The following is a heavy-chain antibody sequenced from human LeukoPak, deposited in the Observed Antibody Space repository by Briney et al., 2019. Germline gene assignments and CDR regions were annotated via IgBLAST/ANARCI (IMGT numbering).Heavy chain of an antibody. CDR2: IYYSGST. CDR1: GGSISSSSYY. Sequence: SETLSLTCTVSGGSISSSSYYWGWIRQPPGKGLEWIGSIYYSGSTYYNPSLKSRVTISVDTSKNQFSLKLSSVTAADTAVYYCARDRGRWPHYAFDIWGHGTMVTVSS. J-gene: IGHJ3*02. V-gene: IGHV4-39*07. CDR3: ARDRGRWPHYAFDI. D-gene: IGHD3-10*01.